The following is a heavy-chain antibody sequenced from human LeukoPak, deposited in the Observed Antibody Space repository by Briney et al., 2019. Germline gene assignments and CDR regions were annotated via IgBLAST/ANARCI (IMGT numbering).Heavy chain of an antibody. D-gene: IGHD2-15*01. CDR1: GGSFSGYY. V-gene: IGHV4-34*01. Sequence: SETQSLTCAVYGGSFSGYYWSWIRQPPGKGLEWIGEINHSGSTNYNPSLKSRVTISVDTSKNQFSLKLSSVTAADTAVYYCASRSIVVVVAAIDYWGQGTLVTVSS. CDR2: INHSGST. J-gene: IGHJ4*02. CDR3: ASRSIVVVVAAIDY.